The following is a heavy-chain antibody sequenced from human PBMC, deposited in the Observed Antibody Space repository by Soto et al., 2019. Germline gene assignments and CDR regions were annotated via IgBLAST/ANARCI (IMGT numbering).Heavy chain of an antibody. CDR3: ARDYGHDCSGGSCYLFF. CDR2: IIPMFGTA. J-gene: IGHJ4*02. V-gene: IGHV1-69*01. D-gene: IGHD2-15*01. Sequence: QVQLVQSGAEVKKPGSSVRVSCKASGGTFSSYALNWVRQAPGQGLEWMGGIIPMFGTARYAQTFQGRVTITADESTSTVHMELSSLRSEDTAVYYCARDYGHDCSGGSCYLFFWGQGTLVTVSS. CDR1: GGTFSSYA.